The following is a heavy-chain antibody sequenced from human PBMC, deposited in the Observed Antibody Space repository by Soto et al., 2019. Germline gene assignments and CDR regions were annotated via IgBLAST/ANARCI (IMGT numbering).Heavy chain of an antibody. CDR1: GFTFSSYS. Sequence: PGGSLRLSCAASGFTFSSYSMNWVRQALGKGLEWVSSISSSSSYIYYADSVKGRFTISGDNAQNSLYLRMNSLRAEDTTVYYCARGPGYSSGWATGDAVDVWCQGTMVTVS. CDR3: ARGPGYSSGWATGDAVDV. V-gene: IGHV3-21*01. CDR2: ISSSSSYI. J-gene: IGHJ3*01. D-gene: IGHD6-19*01.